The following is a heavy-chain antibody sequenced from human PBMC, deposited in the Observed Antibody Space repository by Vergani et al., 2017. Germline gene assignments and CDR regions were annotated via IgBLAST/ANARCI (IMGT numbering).Heavy chain of an antibody. Sequence: QVQLQESGPGLVKPSETLSLTCTVSGGSISSYYWSWIRQPPGKGLEWIGYIYYSGSTNYNTSLKSRVTISVDTSKIQFSLKLSSVTAADTAVYYCARGRATAVSLDWFDTWGQGTLVTVSS. V-gene: IGHV4-59*01. CDR1: GGSISSYY. CDR3: ARGRATAVSLDWFDT. CDR2: IYYSGST. D-gene: IGHD6-13*01. J-gene: IGHJ5*02.